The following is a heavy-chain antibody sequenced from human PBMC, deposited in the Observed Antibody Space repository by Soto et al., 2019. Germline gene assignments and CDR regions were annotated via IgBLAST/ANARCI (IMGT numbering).Heavy chain of an antibody. J-gene: IGHJ3*02. V-gene: IGHV2-5*02. Sequence: SGPTLVNPTQTLTLTFTFSGFSLITSGVGVGWIRQPPGKALEWLALIYWDDDKRYSPSLKSRLTITKDTSKNQVVLTMTNMDPVDTATYYCAHYYYDSSGPLPHDAFDIWGQGTMVTVSS. CDR1: GFSLITSGVG. CDR3: AHYYYDSSGPLPHDAFDI. D-gene: IGHD3-22*01. CDR2: IYWDDDK.